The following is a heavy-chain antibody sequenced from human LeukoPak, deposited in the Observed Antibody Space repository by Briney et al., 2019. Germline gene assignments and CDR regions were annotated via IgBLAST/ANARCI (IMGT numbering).Heavy chain of an antibody. J-gene: IGHJ5*02. CDR2: IYYRGST. Sequence: TAETLSLTCTVSGGSISSYYWSWLRQPPGKGLEWIGYIYYRGSTNYNPSLERRVTISVDTSKNQFSLKLSSVTAADTAVYYCARDLGDCSGGSCYWFDPWGQGTLVTVSS. CDR3: ARDLGDCSGGSCYWFDP. D-gene: IGHD2-15*01. V-gene: IGHV4-59*01. CDR1: GGSISSYY.